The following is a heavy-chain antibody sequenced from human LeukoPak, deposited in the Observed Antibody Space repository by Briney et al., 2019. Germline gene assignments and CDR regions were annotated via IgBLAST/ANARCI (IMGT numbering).Heavy chain of an antibody. J-gene: IGHJ4*02. D-gene: IGHD2-15*01. CDR1: GGTFSSYA. Sequence: ASVKVSCKASGGTFSSYAMSWVRQAPGQGLEWMGGIIPIFGTANYAQKFQGRVTITADKSTSTAYMELSSLRSEDTAVYYCARGVVAATFSLDYWGQGTLVTVSS. CDR2: IIPIFGTA. V-gene: IGHV1-69*06. CDR3: ARGVVAATFSLDY.